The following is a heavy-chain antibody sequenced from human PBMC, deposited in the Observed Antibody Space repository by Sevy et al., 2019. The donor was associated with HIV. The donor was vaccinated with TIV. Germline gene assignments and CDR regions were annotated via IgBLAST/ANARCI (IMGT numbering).Heavy chain of an antibody. J-gene: IGHJ4*02. D-gene: IGHD1-26*01. V-gene: IGHV1-8*01. CDR1: GYTFSSYD. CDR3: ARAGGLVDQGFDF. CDR2: MNPNSGNI. Sequence: ASVKVSCKASGYTFSSYDINWVRQSTGQGLEWMGWMNPNSGNIDYAQKFQGRVTMTRDTSISTAYMELSSLRSEDTAVYYCARAGGLVDQGFDFWGQGTLVTVSS.